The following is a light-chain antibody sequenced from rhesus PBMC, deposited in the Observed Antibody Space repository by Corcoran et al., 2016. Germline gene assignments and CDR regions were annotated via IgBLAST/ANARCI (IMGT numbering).Light chain of an antibody. CDR1: QSVSSY. CDR2: GAS. V-gene: IGKV3-53*01. Sequence: QVILTQSPASLSLSPGERATLSCRASQSVSSYLAWYQQQPGQAPRLLIYGASYRATGHPDRFRGSGSGKEFTLTISSLEPEDFAVYFCQKYSSSPHSFGQGTKVEIK. J-gene: IGKJ2*01. CDR3: QKYSSSPHS.